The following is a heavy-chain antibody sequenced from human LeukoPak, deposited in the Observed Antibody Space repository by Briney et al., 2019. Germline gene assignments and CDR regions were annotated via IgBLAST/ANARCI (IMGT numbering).Heavy chain of an antibody. Sequence: GSLRLSCAASGFTVSSNYMSWVRQAPGKGLEWVSVIYSGGSTYYADSVKGRFTISRDNSKNTLYLQMNSLRAEDTAVYYCAKYYYDSSGYENWGQGTLVTVSS. CDR1: GFTVSSNY. CDR2: IYSGGST. CDR3: AKYYYDSSGYEN. D-gene: IGHD3-22*01. J-gene: IGHJ4*02. V-gene: IGHV3-66*01.